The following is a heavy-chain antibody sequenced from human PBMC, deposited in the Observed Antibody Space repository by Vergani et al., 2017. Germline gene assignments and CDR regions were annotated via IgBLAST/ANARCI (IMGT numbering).Heavy chain of an antibody. D-gene: IGHD5-12*01. CDR1: GFTVSTDY. Sequence: EVQVVESGGGLVQPGGSLTLSCAASGFTVSTDYFSWVRQAPGKGLEWVSILYRGAFTSYTDSVKGRFIISRDNSKNTLHLQMNSLRADDTAVYYCTKGSRGYTGYFFDYWGQGTLATVSS. J-gene: IGHJ4*02. CDR2: LYRGAFT. V-gene: IGHV3-66*01. CDR3: TKGSRGYTGYFFDY.